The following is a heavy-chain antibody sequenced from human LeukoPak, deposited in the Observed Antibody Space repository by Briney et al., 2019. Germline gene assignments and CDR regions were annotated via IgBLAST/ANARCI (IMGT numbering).Heavy chain of an antibody. V-gene: IGHV3-23*01. CDR1: GFTVSSNY. Sequence: GGSLRLSCAASGFTVSSNYMNWVRQTPGKGLEWVSGIRESGGGAYYTDSVKGRFTISRDNAKNTLYLQMNSLRAEDTAVYYCAKRGVVVRGVLVFGFHKEAYYFDHWGQGSLVTVSS. D-gene: IGHD3-10*01. CDR2: IRESGGGA. CDR3: AKRGVVVRGVLVFGFHKEAYYFDH. J-gene: IGHJ4*02.